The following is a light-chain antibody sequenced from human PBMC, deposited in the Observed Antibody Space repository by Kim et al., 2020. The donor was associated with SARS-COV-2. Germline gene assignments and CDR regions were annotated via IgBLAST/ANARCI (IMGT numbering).Light chain of an antibody. CDR2: SAS. CDR1: QGISSY. J-gene: IGKJ4*01. CDR3: QQLSSYPRT. Sequence: IQLTQSPSSLSASVGDRVTITCRASQGISSYLAWYQQKPGLAPKVLIYSASTLQSGVPSRFSGSGSGTDFTLTISSLQPEGFATYYCQQLSSYPRTFGGGTKVDIK. V-gene: IGKV1-9*01.